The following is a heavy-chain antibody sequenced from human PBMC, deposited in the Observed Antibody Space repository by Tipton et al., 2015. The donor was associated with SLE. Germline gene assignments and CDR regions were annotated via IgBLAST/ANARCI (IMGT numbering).Heavy chain of an antibody. CDR1: GGSISNYY. Sequence: LRLSCTVSGGSISNYYWSWIRQPPGKGLEWIGYIYYSGSTNYNPSLKSRVTISVDTSKNQFSLQLSSVTAADTAVYYCARGGALLLWFGESNWFDPWGQGTLVTVSS. V-gene: IGHV4-59*12. CDR2: IYYSGST. J-gene: IGHJ5*02. D-gene: IGHD3-10*01. CDR3: ARGGALLLWFGESNWFDP.